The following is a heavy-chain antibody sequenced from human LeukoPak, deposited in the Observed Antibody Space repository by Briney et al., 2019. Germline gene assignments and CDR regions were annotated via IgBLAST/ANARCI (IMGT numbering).Heavy chain of an antibody. J-gene: IGHJ3*02. CDR3: ARDPQGHGSGIDAFDI. V-gene: IGHV1-18*01. D-gene: IGHD3-10*01. CDR2: ISGYNGNT. Sequence: ASVKVSCKASGGTFSSYAISWVRQAPGQGLEWMGWISGYNGNTNYAQNLQGRVTMTTDTSTTTAYMELRSLRSDDTAVYYCARDPQGHGSGIDAFDIWGQGTMVTVSS. CDR1: GGTFSSYA.